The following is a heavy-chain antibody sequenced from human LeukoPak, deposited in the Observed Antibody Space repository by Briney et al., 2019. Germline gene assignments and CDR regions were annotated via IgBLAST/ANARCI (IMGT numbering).Heavy chain of an antibody. D-gene: IGHD1-26*01. CDR2: ISSGSRII. V-gene: IGHV3-48*02. CDR3: ARNPAGIGDY. Sequence: GGSLRLSCAASGFTFSTYNMNWVRQAPGKGLEWVSFISSGSRIIYYADSVKGRFTVSRDNAKNSLYLQMNSLRDVDTAVYYCARNPAGIGDYWGQGTLVTVSS. CDR1: GFTFSTYN. J-gene: IGHJ4*02.